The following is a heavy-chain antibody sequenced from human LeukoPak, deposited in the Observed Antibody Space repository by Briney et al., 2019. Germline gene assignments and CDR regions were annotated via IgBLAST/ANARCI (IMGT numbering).Heavy chain of an antibody. J-gene: IGHJ4*02. CDR3: ARRRMGYYDTTPIDY. Sequence: PSETLSLNCAVYGGSFSGYYWSWIRQPPGKGLEWIGEINHSGSTNYNPSLKSRVTISVDTSKNQFSLKLSSVTAADTAVYYCARRRMGYYDTTPIDYWGQGTLVTVSS. D-gene: IGHD3-22*01. V-gene: IGHV4-34*01. CDR2: INHSGST. CDR1: GGSFSGYY.